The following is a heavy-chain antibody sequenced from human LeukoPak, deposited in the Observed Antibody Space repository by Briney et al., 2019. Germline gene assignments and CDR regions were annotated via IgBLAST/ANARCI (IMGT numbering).Heavy chain of an antibody. CDR2: IYYTGSD. CDR3: ARRSSSGYYRFDY. J-gene: IGHJ4*02. CDR1: GGSVGTSNYY. V-gene: IGHV4-39*01. D-gene: IGHD3-22*01. Sequence: PSETLSLTCTASGGSVGTSNYYWAWIRQPPGKGLEWIGNIYYTGSDYYNPSLKGRVTISLDPSKNEFSLKLSSVTAADTAVYYCARRSSSGYYRFDYWGQGTLVTVSS.